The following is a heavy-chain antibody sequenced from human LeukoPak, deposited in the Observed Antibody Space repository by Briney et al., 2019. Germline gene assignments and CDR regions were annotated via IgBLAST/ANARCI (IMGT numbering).Heavy chain of an antibody. D-gene: IGHD2-2*01. CDR1: GGSISSYY. CDR2: IYTSGST. Sequence: SETLSLTCTVSGGSISSYYWSWIRQPAGKGLEWIGRIYTSGSTNYNPSLKSRVTMSVDTSKNQLSLKLSSVTAADTAVYYCARDRGYCSSTSCLSSLDYWGQGTLVTVSS. J-gene: IGHJ4*02. CDR3: ARDRGYCSSTSCLSSLDY. V-gene: IGHV4-4*07.